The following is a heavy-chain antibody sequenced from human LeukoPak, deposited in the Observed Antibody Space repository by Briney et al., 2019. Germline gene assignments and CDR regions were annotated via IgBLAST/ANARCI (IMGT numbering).Heavy chain of an antibody. CDR2: ISYDGSNK. D-gene: IGHD6-6*01. CDR1: GFTFNNYA. Sequence: PGGSLRLSCAASGFTFNNYAMHWVRQAPGKGLEWVAVISYDGSNKYYADSVKGRFTISRDNSKSTLYLQMNSLRADDTAVYYCARDSSRGGSEPEYYFDYWGQETLVTVSS. V-gene: IGHV3-30-3*01. CDR3: ARDSSRGGSEPEYYFDY. J-gene: IGHJ4*02.